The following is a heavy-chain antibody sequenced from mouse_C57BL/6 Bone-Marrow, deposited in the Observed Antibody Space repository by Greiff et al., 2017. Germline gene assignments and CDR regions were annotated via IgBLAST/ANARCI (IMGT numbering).Heavy chain of an antibody. Sequence: EVQLQESGPELVKPGASVKISCKASGYSFTDYNMNWVKQSNGKSLEWIGVINPNNGTTSYNQKFKGKATLTVDQSSSTAYMQLNSLTSEDSAVYYFARGYDYDYAMDDWGQGTSVTVSS. J-gene: IGHJ4*01. CDR2: INPNNGTT. CDR1: GYSFTDYN. V-gene: IGHV1-39*01. CDR3: ARGYDYDYAMDD. D-gene: IGHD2-4*01.